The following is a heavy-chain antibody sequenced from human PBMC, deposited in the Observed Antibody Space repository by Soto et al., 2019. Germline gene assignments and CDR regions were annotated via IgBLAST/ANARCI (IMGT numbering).Heavy chain of an antibody. CDR1: GGSISSSSYY. CDR3: ARAHYDSSGYYRPYAFYI. J-gene: IGHJ3*02. V-gene: IGHV4-39*01. Sequence: QLQLQESGPGLVKPSETLSLTCTVSGGSISSSSYYWGWIRQPPGKGLEWIGSIYYSGSTYYNPSLTSRPTISVDTSTNQFSLKLSSVTAADTAVYYCARAHYDSSGYYRPYAFYIWGQGTMVTVSS. D-gene: IGHD3-22*01. CDR2: IYYSGST.